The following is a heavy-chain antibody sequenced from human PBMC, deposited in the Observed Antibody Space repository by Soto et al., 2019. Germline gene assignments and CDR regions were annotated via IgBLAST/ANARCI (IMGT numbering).Heavy chain of an antibody. V-gene: IGHV3-23*01. D-gene: IGHD3-22*01. J-gene: IGHJ4*02. CDR2: ISVSGDST. CDR1: GFTFSNYG. Sequence: GGSLRLSCATSGFTFSNYGLSWVRQAPGKGLEWVSVISVSGDSTYYADSVKGRFTVSRDNSKSTLFLQMNSLRADDTALYYCYYEGYWGQGTLVTVSS. CDR3: YYEGY.